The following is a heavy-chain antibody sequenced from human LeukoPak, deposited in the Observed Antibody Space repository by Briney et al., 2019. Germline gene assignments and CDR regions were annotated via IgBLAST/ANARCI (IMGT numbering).Heavy chain of an antibody. CDR1: GDSVSSNSAA. J-gene: IGHJ5*02. Sequence: SQTLSLTCAISGDSVSSNSAAWNWIRQSPSRGLELLGRTYYRSKWYNDYAVSVKSRITINPDTSKNQFSLQLNSVTPEDTAVYYCARYQQLATYNWFDPWGQGTLVTVSS. D-gene: IGHD6-13*01. CDR3: ARYQQLATYNWFDP. V-gene: IGHV6-1*01. CDR2: TYYRSKWYN.